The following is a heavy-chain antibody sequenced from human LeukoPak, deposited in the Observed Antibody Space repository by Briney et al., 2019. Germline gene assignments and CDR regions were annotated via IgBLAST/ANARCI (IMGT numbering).Heavy chain of an antibody. J-gene: IGHJ4*02. V-gene: IGHV1-69*04. CDR1: GGTFSSYA. CDR2: IIPIPGIA. D-gene: IGHD2-15*01. Sequence: SVKVSCKASGGTFSSYAISRVRQAPGQGLEWMGRIIPIPGIANYAQKFQGRVTITADKSTSTAYMELSSLRSEDTAVYYCARETYCSGGSCYHRATEFDYWGQGTLVTVSS. CDR3: ARETYCSGGSCYHRATEFDY.